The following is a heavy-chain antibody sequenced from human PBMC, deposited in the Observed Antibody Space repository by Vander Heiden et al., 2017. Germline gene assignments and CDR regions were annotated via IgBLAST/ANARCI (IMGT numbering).Heavy chain of an antibody. V-gene: IGHV1-3*01. D-gene: IGHD1-7*01. CDR3: ARDRNSGTELVNYFDY. CDR1: GYPFTSYA. CDR2: INAGNGNT. Sequence: QVQLVQPGAEVKKPRASATLSCKASGYPFTSYAMHWVRPAPGQRLEWMGWINAGNGNTKYSQKFQGRVTITRDTSASTAYMELSSLRSEDTAVYYCARDRNSGTELVNYFDYWGQGTLVTVSS. J-gene: IGHJ4*02.